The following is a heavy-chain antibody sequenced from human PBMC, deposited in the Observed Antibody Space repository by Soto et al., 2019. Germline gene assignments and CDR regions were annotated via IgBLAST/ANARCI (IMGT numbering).Heavy chain of an antibody. CDR1: GFNFSRFW. D-gene: IGHD2-2*01. Sequence: PGGSLRLSCTASGFNFSRFWTHWVRQVPGRGLVWVSHINSDGSRTSYADSVKGRFTISRDNAKNTLYLQMNSLRAEDTAVYYCARDLSSCSSARCYSSYYGMDLWGQGTTVTVSS. V-gene: IGHV3-74*01. CDR2: INSDGSRT. J-gene: IGHJ6*02. CDR3: ARDLSSCSSARCYSSYYGMDL.